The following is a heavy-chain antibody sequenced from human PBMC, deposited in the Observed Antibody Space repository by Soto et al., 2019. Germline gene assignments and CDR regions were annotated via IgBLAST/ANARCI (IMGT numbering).Heavy chain of an antibody. D-gene: IGHD5-18*01. Sequence: QVQLVQSGAEVKKPGASVKVSCKASGYIFTSYDINWVRQATGQRLEWMGGMNPNSGNAGSVQKFQGRVTMTRNTSIGTAYMELSSLRSEDTAVYYCARSQLGYSFADSWGQGTLVSVSS. V-gene: IGHV1-8*02. J-gene: IGHJ4*02. CDR3: ARSQLGYSFADS. CDR2: MNPNSGNA. CDR1: GYIFTSYD.